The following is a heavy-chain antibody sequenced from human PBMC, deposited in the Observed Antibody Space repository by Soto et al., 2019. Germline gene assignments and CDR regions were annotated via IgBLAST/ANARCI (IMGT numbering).Heavy chain of an antibody. V-gene: IGHV4-59*01. J-gene: IGHJ4*02. CDR1: GGSISSYY. Sequence: SETLSLTCTVSGGSISSYYWSWIRQPPGKGLEWIGYIYYSGSTNYNPSLKSRVTISVDTSKNQFSLKLSSVTAADTAVYYCARVMGYDFWSGPSPYYFDYWGQGTLVTSPQ. CDR3: ARVMGYDFWSGPSPYYFDY. D-gene: IGHD3-3*01. CDR2: IYYSGST.